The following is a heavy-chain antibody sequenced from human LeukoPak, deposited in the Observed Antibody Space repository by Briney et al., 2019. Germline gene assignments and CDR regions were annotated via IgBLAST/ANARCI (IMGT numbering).Heavy chain of an antibody. Sequence: PGGSLRLSCAASGFTFSSYGMHWVRQAPGKGLEWVAFIRYDGSNKYYADSVKGRFTISRDNSKNTLYLQMNSLRAEDTAVYYCAKDLTEVVTYMYYFDYWGQGTLVTVSS. CDR1: GFTFSSYG. CDR3: AKDLTEVVTYMYYFDY. D-gene: IGHD3-22*01. V-gene: IGHV3-30*02. J-gene: IGHJ4*02. CDR2: IRYDGSNK.